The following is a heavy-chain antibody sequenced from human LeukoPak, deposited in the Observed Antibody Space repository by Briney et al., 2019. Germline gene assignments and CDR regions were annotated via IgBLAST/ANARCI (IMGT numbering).Heavy chain of an antibody. Sequence: GESLKISCKISGYKLTNNWIGWVRQVPGNGLEWMGLIYPGYSDAKYSPSFQGQVTLSVDASISTAYLQLSGLRASDTAIYYCVRFGLTSSLDHWGQGTLVTVSS. V-gene: IGHV5-51*01. CDR1: GYKLTNNW. CDR2: IYPGYSDA. CDR3: VRFGLTSSLDH. J-gene: IGHJ5*02. D-gene: IGHD6-13*01.